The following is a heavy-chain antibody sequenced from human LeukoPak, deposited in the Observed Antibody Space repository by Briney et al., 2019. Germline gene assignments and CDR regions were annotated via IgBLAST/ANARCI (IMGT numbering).Heavy chain of an antibody. V-gene: IGHV3-9*01. J-gene: IGHJ4*02. CDR3: AKDMCSSTGCHEFDY. CDR1: GGSVTSYY. Sequence: LSLTCAVSGGSVTSYYWSWVRQVPGKGLEGVSGISWNSGSIDYADSVKGRFTISRDNAKNSLYLQMNSLRAEDTALYYCAKDMCSSTGCHEFDYWGLGTLVTVSS. CDR2: ISWNSGSI. D-gene: IGHD2-2*01.